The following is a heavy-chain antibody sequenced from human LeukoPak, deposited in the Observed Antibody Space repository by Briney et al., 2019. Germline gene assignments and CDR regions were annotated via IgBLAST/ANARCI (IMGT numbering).Heavy chain of an antibody. J-gene: IGHJ3*02. D-gene: IGHD3-22*01. Sequence: GESQKISCKGSGYSFTSYWIGWVRQMPGKGLEWMVIIYPGDSDTRYSPSFQGQVTISADKSISTAYLQWSSLKASDTAMYYCARPSYYYDSSGYYDAFDIWGQGTMVTVSS. V-gene: IGHV5-51*01. CDR1: GYSFTSYW. CDR3: ARPSYYYDSSGYYDAFDI. CDR2: IYPGDSDT.